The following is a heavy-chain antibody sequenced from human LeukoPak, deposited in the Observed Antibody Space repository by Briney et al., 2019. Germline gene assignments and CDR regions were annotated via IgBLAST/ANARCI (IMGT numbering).Heavy chain of an antibody. V-gene: IGHV4-59*01. D-gene: IGHD3-22*01. J-gene: IGHJ4*02. CDR3: ARGEDYYDSSGYFDY. CDR1: GGSISSYY. CDR2: TYYSGST. Sequence: SETLSLPCTVSGGSISSYYWSWIRQPPGKGLEWIGYTYYSGSTNYNPSLKSRVTISVDTSKNQFSLKLSSVTAADTAVYYCARGEDYYDSSGYFDYWGQGTLVTVSS.